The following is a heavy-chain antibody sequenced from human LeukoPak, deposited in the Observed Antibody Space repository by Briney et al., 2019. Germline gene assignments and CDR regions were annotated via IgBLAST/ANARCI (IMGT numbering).Heavy chain of an antibody. Sequence: PGRSLRLSCAASGFTFSSYAMHWVRQAPGKGLEWVAVISYDGSNKYYADSVKGRFTISRDNSKNTLYLQMNSLRAEDTAVYYCRGNPGAFDIWGQGTMVTVSS. CDR2: ISYDGSNK. CDR1: GFTFSSYA. J-gene: IGHJ3*02. CDR3: RGNPGAFDI. V-gene: IGHV3-30-3*01.